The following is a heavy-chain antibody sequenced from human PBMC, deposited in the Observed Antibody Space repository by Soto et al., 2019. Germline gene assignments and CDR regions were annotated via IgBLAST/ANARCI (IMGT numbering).Heavy chain of an antibody. J-gene: IGHJ4*02. D-gene: IGHD5-18*01. V-gene: IGHV1-69*13. CDR2: IIPIFGTA. CDR1: GGTFSSYA. Sequence: GASVKVSCKASGGTFSSYAISWVRQAPGQGLEWMGGIIPIFGTANYAQKFQGRVTITADESTSTAYMELSSLRSEDTAVYYCARGPSHTIQLWSDYWGQGTLVTVSS. CDR3: ARGPSHTIQLWSDY.